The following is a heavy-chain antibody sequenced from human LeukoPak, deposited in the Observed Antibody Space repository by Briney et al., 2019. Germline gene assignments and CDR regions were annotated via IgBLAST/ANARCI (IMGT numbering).Heavy chain of an antibody. CDR1: GGSISSYY. D-gene: IGHD3-9*01. V-gene: IGHV4-59*01. Sequence: PSETLSLTCTVSGGSISSYYWSWIRLPPAKGLEWIGYLSKSGNTNYSPSLKSRVTIFGDTSKNQFFLTLSSVTAADTAVYYCARARYVNSFYAFDIWGQGTLVTVSS. J-gene: IGHJ3*02. CDR2: LSKSGNT. CDR3: ARARYVNSFYAFDI.